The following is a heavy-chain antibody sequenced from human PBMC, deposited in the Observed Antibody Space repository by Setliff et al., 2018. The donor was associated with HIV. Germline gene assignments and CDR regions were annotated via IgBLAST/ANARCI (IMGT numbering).Heavy chain of an antibody. Sequence: SETLSLTCAVYGGSLSDYYWSWIRQPPGKGLEWLGEIHSSGNTNYSPSLKGRVTISVDTPKNQYSLNLKSVTTADTAVYYCARVREGFLPYDAFEIWGQGTMVTVSS. CDR2: IHSSGNT. CDR1: GGSLSDYY. V-gene: IGHV4-34*01. CDR3: ARVREGFLPYDAFEI. J-gene: IGHJ3*02. D-gene: IGHD3-3*01.